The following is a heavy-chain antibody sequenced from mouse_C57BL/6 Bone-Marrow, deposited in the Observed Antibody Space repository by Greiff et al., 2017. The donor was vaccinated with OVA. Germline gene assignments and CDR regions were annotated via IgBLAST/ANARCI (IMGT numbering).Heavy chain of an antibody. CDR3: ARGLIYYGNPGAMDY. V-gene: IGHV5-4*03. CDR2: ISDGGSYT. J-gene: IGHJ4*01. D-gene: IGHD2-1*01. Sequence: EVKVVESGGGLVKPGGSLKLSCAASGFTFSSYAMSWVRQTPEKRLEWVATISDGGSYTYYPDNVKGRFTISRDNAKNNLYLQMSHLKSEDTAMYYCARGLIYYGNPGAMDYWGQGTSVTVSS. CDR1: GFTFSSYA.